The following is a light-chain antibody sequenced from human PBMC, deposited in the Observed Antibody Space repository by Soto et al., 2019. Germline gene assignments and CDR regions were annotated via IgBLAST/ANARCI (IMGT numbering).Light chain of an antibody. CDR1: SSDVGGYNY. CDR2: DVS. V-gene: IGLV2-14*01. J-gene: IGLJ3*02. Sequence: QSALTQPASVSGSPGQSITISCTGTSSDVGGYNYVSWYQQHPGKAPKLMIYDVSNRPSGVSNRFSGSKSGNTASLTISGLQAEDEADYYCSSYTSSSTLNWVFGGGTKRPS. CDR3: SSYTSSSTLNWV.